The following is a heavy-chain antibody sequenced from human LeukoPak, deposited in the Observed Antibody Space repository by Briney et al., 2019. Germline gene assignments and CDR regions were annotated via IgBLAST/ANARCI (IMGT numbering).Heavy chain of an antibody. Sequence: ASVKVSCKSSAYTFTTYFMHWVRQAPGQGLEWMGRINPSGGATTYAQKLQGRVTMTRDTSTTTVYMELSSLRSEDTAVYYCTRLYDSSAEPGLYWGQGTLVTVSS. J-gene: IGHJ4*02. CDR1: AYTFTTYF. D-gene: IGHD3-22*01. CDR3: TRLYDSSAEPGLY. V-gene: IGHV1-46*03. CDR2: INPSGGAT.